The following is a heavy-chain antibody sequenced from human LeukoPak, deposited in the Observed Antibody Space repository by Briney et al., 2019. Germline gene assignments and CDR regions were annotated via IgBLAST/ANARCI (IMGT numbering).Heavy chain of an antibody. D-gene: IGHD6-19*01. Sequence: PGGSLRLSCAASGFTFSSYAMHWVRQAPGKGLEWVAVISYDGSNKYYADSVKSRFTISRDNSKNTLYLQMNSLRAEDTAVYYCAREVVSGWDYFDYWGQGTLVTVSS. CDR3: AREVVSGWDYFDY. CDR1: GFTFSSYA. J-gene: IGHJ4*02. CDR2: ISYDGSNK. V-gene: IGHV3-30-3*01.